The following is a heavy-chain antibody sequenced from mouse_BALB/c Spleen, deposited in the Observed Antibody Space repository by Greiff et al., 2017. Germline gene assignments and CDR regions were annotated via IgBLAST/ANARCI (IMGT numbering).Heavy chain of an antibody. CDR1: GYSITSDYA. Sequence: EVKLQESGPGLVKPSQSLSLTCTVTGYSITSDYAWNWIRQFPGNKLEWMGYISYSGSTSYNPSLKSRISITRDTSKNQFFLQLNSVTTEDTATYYCARDWDYAYAMDYWGQGTSVTVSS. CDR3: ARDWDYAYAMDY. CDR2: ISYSGST. D-gene: IGHD2-4*01. V-gene: IGHV3-2*02. J-gene: IGHJ4*01.